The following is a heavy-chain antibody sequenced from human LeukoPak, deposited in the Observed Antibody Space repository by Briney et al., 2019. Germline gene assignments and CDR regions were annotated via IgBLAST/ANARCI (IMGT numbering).Heavy chain of an antibody. D-gene: IGHD3-10*01. CDR2: IYYSEGI. Sequence: SETLSLTCTVSGGSISSSNYYWGWIRQPPGKGLEWIGGIYYSEGIYYNPSLESRVTISVDTSKNQFSLRLSSVTAADTAVYYCARQVGSFRGHFDYWGQGTLVTVSS. CDR1: GGSISSSNYY. J-gene: IGHJ4*02. CDR3: ARQVGSFRGHFDY. V-gene: IGHV4-39*01.